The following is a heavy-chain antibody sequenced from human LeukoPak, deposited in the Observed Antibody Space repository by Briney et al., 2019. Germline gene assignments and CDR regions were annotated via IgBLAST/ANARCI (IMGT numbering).Heavy chain of an antibody. CDR3: AKDGLGGDYYGMDV. CDR1: GFTFSSYA. Sequence: GGSLRLSCAASGFTFSSYAMSWVRQAPGKGLEWVSAISGSGGSTYYADSVKGRFTISRDNSMNTLYLQMNSLRAEDTAVYYCAKDGLGGDYYGMDVWGKGTTVTVSS. J-gene: IGHJ6*04. CDR2: ISGSGGST. V-gene: IGHV3-23*01. D-gene: IGHD3-16*01.